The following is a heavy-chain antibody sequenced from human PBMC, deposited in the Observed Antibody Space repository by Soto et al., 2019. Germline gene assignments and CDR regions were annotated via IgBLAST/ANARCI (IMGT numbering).Heavy chain of an antibody. V-gene: IGHV4-34*01. CDR1: GGSFSGWH. CDR2: ASHTGGT. J-gene: IGHJ6*04. D-gene: IGHD1-1*01. Sequence: QVQVQQWGAGLLKFSETLSLTCAVNGGSFSGWHWNWIRQPPGKGLEWIGEASHTGGTNYNPSLESRVTISVARSRNRLSLKLTSVSGAATAVYSCARSRNLEVWGTGTRVIVPS. CDR3: ARSRNLEV.